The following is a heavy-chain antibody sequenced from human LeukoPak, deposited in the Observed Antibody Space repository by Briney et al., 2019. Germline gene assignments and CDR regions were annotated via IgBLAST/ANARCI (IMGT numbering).Heavy chain of an antibody. CDR1: GLTFSLYW. J-gene: IGHJ4*02. Sequence: GGSLRLSCAASGLTFSLYWMSWVRQAPGKGLEWVANIKQDRSEKYYVDSVKGRFTISRDNAKNSLYLQMNSLRAEDTAVYYCARERLGRGSGFDYWGQGTLVTVSS. V-gene: IGHV3-7*03. D-gene: IGHD3-10*01. CDR3: ARERLGRGSGFDY. CDR2: IKQDRSEK.